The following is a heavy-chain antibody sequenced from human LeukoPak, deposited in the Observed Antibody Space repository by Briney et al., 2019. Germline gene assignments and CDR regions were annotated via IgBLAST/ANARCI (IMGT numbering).Heavy chain of an antibody. Sequence: SETLSLTCTVSGGSISSYYWGWIRQPPGKGLEWIGSIYYSGSTYYNPSLKSRVTISVDTSKNQFSLKLSSVTAADTAVYYCARDSPYCSGGSCNQFDYWGQGTLVTVSS. CDR3: ARDSPYCSGGSCNQFDY. V-gene: IGHV4-39*07. D-gene: IGHD2-15*01. J-gene: IGHJ4*02. CDR1: GGSISSYY. CDR2: IYYSGST.